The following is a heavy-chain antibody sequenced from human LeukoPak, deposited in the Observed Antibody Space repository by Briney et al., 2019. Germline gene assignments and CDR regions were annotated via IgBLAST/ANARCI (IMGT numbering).Heavy chain of an antibody. J-gene: IGHJ4*02. CDR3: ARQYSSSGFLDY. V-gene: IGHV4-59*08. D-gene: IGHD6-6*01. CDR1: GGSINSYY. Sequence: PSETLSLTCTVSGGSINSYYWSWVRQPPGKGLEWIGYIYYSGSTKYNPSLKSRVTISVDTSKNQFSLKLSSVTAADTAVYYCARQYSSSGFLDYWGQGTLVTVSS. CDR2: IYYSGST.